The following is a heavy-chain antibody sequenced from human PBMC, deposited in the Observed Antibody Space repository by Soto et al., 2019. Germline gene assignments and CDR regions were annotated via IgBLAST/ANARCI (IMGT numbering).Heavy chain of an antibody. Sequence: PGGSLRLSCAASGFTFNTYYMNWVRQAPGKGLEWVSCISGSSVYIYYADSVKGRFTISRDNDKNSLYLQMTSLTAEDTAVYYCARDTGGNSYFDYWGQGILVTVSS. J-gene: IGHJ4*02. V-gene: IGHV3-21*01. CDR1: GFTFNTYY. CDR3: ARDTGGNSYFDY. CDR2: ISGSSVYI.